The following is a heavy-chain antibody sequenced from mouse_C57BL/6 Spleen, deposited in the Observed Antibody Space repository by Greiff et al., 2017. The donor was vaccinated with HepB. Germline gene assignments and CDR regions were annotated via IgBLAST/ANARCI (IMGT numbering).Heavy chain of an antibody. CDR1: GYSFTDYN. J-gene: IGHJ4*01. V-gene: IGHV1-39*01. CDR3: AMRGNYYAMDY. Sequence: VQLKESGPALLKPGASVKLSCKASGYSFTDYNMNWVKQSNGKSLEWIGVINPNYGTTSYNQKFKGKATWTVDQSSSTAYMQLNSLTSEDSAVHYCAMRGNYYAMDYWGQGTSVTVSS. CDR2: INPNYGTT. D-gene: IGHD2-1*01.